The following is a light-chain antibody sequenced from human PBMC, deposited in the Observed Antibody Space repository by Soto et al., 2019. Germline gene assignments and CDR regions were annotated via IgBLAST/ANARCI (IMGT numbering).Light chain of an antibody. CDR2: GAA. CDR3: QQYDNWPIT. J-gene: IGKJ5*01. CDR1: GSININ. Sequence: EIVLTQSPATLSVSPGESATLSCRASGSININLAWYQQRPGQAPRLLIYGAATRATGLPARFSGSGSGTEFTLSISSLQSEDSAVYYCQQYDNWPITFGQGTRLEIK. V-gene: IGKV3-15*01.